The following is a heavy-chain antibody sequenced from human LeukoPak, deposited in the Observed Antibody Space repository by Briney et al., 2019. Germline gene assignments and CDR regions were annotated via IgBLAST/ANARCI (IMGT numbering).Heavy chain of an antibody. D-gene: IGHD6-19*01. CDR1: GYTFSNSG. CDR2: ISAYNGNT. CDR3: AKSIKVALSGAYFDP. Sequence: ASVKVSCKASGYTFSNSGVGWLRQAPGQGLEWMGWISAYNGNTNYAQKFQDRVAMTTDTSTNTAYMELRSLRSDDTAVYYCAKSIKVALSGAYFDPWGQGTLVTVSS. J-gene: IGHJ5*02. V-gene: IGHV1-18*01.